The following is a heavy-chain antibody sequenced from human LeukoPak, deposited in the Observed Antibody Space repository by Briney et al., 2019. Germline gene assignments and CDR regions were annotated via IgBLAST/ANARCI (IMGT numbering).Heavy chain of an antibody. D-gene: IGHD3-10*01. Sequence: GRSLRLSCAASGFTFTSYGMHWVRQAPGKGLEWVALITYDGYYKYYSDSVKGRFTISSDTSKNTLYLQMNSLRAEDTAVYYCARDLSPVVRASPMGYWGQGTLVTVSS. CDR1: GFTFTSYG. V-gene: IGHV3-30*03. CDR3: ARDLSPVVRASPMGY. J-gene: IGHJ4*02. CDR2: ITYDGYYK.